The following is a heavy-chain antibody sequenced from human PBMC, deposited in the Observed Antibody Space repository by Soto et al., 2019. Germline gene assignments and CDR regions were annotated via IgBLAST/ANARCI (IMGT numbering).Heavy chain of an antibody. V-gene: IGHV4-34*01. Sequence: PSETLSLTCAVYGGSFSGYYWSWIRQPPGKGLEWIGEINHSGSTNYNPSLKSRVTISVDTSKNQFSLKLSSVTAADTAVYYCARGLGGVATMGYWGQGTLVTVSS. J-gene: IGHJ4*02. CDR3: ARGLGGVATMGY. D-gene: IGHD5-12*01. CDR2: INHSGST. CDR1: GGSFSGYY.